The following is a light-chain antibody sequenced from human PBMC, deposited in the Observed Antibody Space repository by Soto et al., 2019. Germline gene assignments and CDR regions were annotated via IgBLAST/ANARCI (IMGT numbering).Light chain of an antibody. CDR2: ATS. Sequence: DIQMTQSPSSLSASVGDRVTITCRASQSIDFFLNWYQQKPGKAPTLLISATSNLQSGVPSRFSGSGSGTDFTLTISSLQPEYVATYYCQQTYNTPPCTFGQGTKVEIQ. V-gene: IGKV1-39*01. CDR3: QQTYNTPPCT. J-gene: IGKJ2*02. CDR1: QSIDFF.